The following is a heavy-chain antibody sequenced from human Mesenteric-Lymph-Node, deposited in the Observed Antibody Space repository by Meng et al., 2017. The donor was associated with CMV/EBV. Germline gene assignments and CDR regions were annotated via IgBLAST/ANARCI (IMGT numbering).Heavy chain of an antibody. V-gene: IGHV1-69*01. CDR2: IIPRIGTA. CDR1: GTFNSYA. CDR3: AAGYYYGSGSYSQYFDR. Sequence: GTFNSYAISWVRQAPGEGLEWMGEIIPRIGTANYEQKFQGRVTITADESTSKVFMDLSSLRSEDTAVYYCAAGYYYGSGSYSQYFDRWGQGTLVTVSS. D-gene: IGHD3-10*01. J-gene: IGHJ4*02.